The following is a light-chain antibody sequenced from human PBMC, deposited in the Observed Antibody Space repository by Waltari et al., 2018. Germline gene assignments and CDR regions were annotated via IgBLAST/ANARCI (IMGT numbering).Light chain of an antibody. CDR1: QSVKNN. Sequence: DIQMTQSPSTLSASVGDRVTITCRASQSVKNNLAWNQQKPGKAPKVLIHKASRLESGVPSRCSGSGYGTEFTLTISSLQPDDFATYYCQEYDTLPVTFGGGTKVEIK. J-gene: IGKJ4*01. CDR2: KAS. V-gene: IGKV1-5*03. CDR3: QEYDTLPVT.